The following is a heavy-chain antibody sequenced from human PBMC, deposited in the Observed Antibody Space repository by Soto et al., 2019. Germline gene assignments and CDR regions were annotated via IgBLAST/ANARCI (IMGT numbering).Heavy chain of an antibody. V-gene: IGHV1-2*02. CDR1: GYPVTAYY. J-gene: IGHJ3*02. Sequence: QLHLVQSGAVVKKPGASVTVSCSASGYPVTAYYMHWVRQAPGRGLEWMGGINPATGAAKYTQTFPGRVTLTRDTSPGTVFMGLGGLTSGGTAGVFWAGGGGVGVAGSAAFDMWGQGTLVTVSS. CDR3: AGGGGVGVAGSAAFDM. D-gene: IGHD3-3*01. CDR2: INPATGAA.